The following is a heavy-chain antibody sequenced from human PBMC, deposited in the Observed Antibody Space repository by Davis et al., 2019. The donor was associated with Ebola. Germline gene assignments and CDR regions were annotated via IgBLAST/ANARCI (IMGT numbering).Heavy chain of an antibody. J-gene: IGHJ4*02. CDR1: GFTFSGYT. V-gene: IGHV3-21*01. CDR3: ARELFWNPDY. D-gene: IGHD2-8*02. CDR2: IDSGSNDI. Sequence: GESLKISCAASGFTFSGYTMNWVRQAPGKGLEWVSSIDSGSNDIHYLDSLKGRFAISRDNAKNSLYLQLNSLRAEDTAVYYCARELFWNPDYWGQGTLVTVSS.